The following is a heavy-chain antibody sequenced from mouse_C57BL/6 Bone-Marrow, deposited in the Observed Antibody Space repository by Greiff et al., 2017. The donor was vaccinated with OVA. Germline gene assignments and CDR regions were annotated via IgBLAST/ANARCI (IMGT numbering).Heavy chain of an antibody. D-gene: IGHD2-4*01. CDR1: GFTFSSYG. CDR3: ARSTMIRDYYAMDY. V-gene: IGHV5-6*01. CDR2: ISSGGSYT. J-gene: IGHJ4*01. Sequence: EVKVVESGGDLVKPGGSLKLSCAASGFTFSSYGMSWVRQTPDKRLEWVATISSGGSYTYYPDSVKGRFTISRDNAKNTLYLQMSSLKSEDTAMYYCARSTMIRDYYAMDYWGQGTSVTVSS.